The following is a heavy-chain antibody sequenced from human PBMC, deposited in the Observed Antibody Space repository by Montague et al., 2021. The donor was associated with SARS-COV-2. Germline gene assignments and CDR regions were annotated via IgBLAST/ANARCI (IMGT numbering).Heavy chain of an antibody. V-gene: IGHV4-4*07. D-gene: IGHD6-13*01. CDR2: VSASGST. Sequence: SETLSLTCTVSGDSISYFYWSWIRQPAGKGLEWIGRVSASGSTNYNPSLNSRVTMSVDTYKKQFYLRLSPVTAADTAVSYCARDVVAAPGTFDYWGQGTLVTVSS. J-gene: IGHJ4*02. CDR3: ARDVVAAPGTFDY. CDR1: GDSISYFY.